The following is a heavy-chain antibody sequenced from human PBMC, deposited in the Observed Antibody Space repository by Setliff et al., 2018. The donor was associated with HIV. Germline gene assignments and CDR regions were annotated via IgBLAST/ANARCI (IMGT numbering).Heavy chain of an antibody. V-gene: IGHV3-23*01. CDR3: AKNWGSRGIWGVFDY. Sequence: GGSLRLSCAASGFTFSSYAMTWVRQAPGKGLEWVSVMSGSGGSTYSADSVKGWFTISRDNSKNTLYLQMNSLRAEDTAIYYCAKNWGSRGIWGVFDYWGQGTLVTVSS. CDR2: MSGSGGST. D-gene: IGHD7-27*01. J-gene: IGHJ4*02. CDR1: GFTFSSYA.